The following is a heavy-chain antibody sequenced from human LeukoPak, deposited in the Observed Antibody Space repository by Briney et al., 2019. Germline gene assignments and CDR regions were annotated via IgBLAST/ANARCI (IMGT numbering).Heavy chain of an antibody. CDR3: ARGPYYDFWSGYYGNPYYFDY. CDR1: GGSFSGYY. V-gene: IGHV4-34*01. D-gene: IGHD3-3*01. Sequence: SETLSLTCAVYGGSFSGYYWSWIRQPPGKGLEWIGEINHSGSTNYNPSLKSRVTISVDTSKNQFSLKLSSVTAADTAVYYCARGPYYDFWSGYYGNPYYFDYWGQGTLVTVSS. J-gene: IGHJ4*02. CDR2: INHSGST.